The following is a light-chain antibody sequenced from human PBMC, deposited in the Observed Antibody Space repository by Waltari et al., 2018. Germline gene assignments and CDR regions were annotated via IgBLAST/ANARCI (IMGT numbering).Light chain of an antibody. Sequence: DIQMTQSPSTLSASIGDSITITCQASQSITNWLAWYQQKPGKAPKLLIYKASNLESGVPSRFSGSGSGTEFTLTISSLQPDDFATYYCQQYDNYWTFGQGTKVEIK. V-gene: IGKV1-5*03. CDR2: KAS. CDR3: QQYDNYWT. J-gene: IGKJ1*01. CDR1: QSITNW.